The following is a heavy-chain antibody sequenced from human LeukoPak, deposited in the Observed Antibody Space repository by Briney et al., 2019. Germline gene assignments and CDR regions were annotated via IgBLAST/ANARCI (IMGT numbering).Heavy chain of an antibody. CDR1: GGSISSGSYY. J-gene: IGHJ4*02. CDR2: IYYSGIT. CDR3: ARVRTAPSLLWFREGYFDY. Sequence: KTSETLSLTCTVSGGSISSGSYYWGWIRQPPGKGLEWIGGIYYSGITYYNPSLKSRVTLSVDTSKNQFSLKLSSVTAADTAVYYCARVRTAPSLLWFREGYFDYWGQGTLVTVSS. D-gene: IGHD3-10*01. V-gene: IGHV4-39*01.